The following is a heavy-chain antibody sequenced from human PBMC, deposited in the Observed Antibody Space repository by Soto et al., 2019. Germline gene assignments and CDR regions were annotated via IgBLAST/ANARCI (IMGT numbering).Heavy chain of an antibody. D-gene: IGHD6-6*01. CDR2: INHSGST. CDR3: ARGRGYNRSSLIDY. V-gene: IGHV4-34*01. J-gene: IGHJ4*02. Sequence: ASETLSLTCAFYCGSFTGYYWSSIRQPPGKGLEWIGEINHSGSTNYNPSLKSRVTMSVDTSKNQFSLKLSSVTAADTAVYYCARGRGYNRSSLIDYWGQGTLVTVSS. CDR1: CGSFTGYY.